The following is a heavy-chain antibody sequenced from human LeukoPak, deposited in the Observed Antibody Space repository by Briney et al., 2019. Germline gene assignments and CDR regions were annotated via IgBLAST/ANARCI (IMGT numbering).Heavy chain of an antibody. CDR2: IYHSGST. CDR1: GYSINSDYC. CDR3: ARVATTTNPPQRPFDY. Sequence: PSETLSLTCAVSGYSINSDYCWGWIRQPPGKGLEWIRSIYHSGSTYYNPSLKSRVTISVDTSKNQFSLKLSSVTAADTAVYYCARVATTTNPPQRPFDYWGQGTLVTVSS. D-gene: IGHD5-12*01. V-gene: IGHV4-38-2*01. J-gene: IGHJ4*02.